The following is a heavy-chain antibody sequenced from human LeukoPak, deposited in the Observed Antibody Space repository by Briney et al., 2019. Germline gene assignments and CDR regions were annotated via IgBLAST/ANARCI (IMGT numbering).Heavy chain of an antibody. V-gene: IGHV4-34*01. CDR2: INHSGST. CDR3: ARPYYYDSSGYLDY. Sequence: PSETLSLTCAVYGGSFSGYYWSWIRQPPGKGLEWIGEINHSGSTNYNPPLKSRVTISVDTSKNQFSLKLSSVTAADTAVYYCARPYYYDSSGYLDYWGQGTLVTVSS. D-gene: IGHD3-22*01. J-gene: IGHJ4*02. CDR1: GGSFSGYY.